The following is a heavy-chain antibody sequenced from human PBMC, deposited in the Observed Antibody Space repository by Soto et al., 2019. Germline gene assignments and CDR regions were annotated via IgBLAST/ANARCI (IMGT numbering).Heavy chain of an antibody. CDR1: GFSLSTSGVG. CDR3: AHRRYEYYDIHPPYGMDV. J-gene: IGHJ6*02. CDR2: IYWDDDK. Sequence: QITLKESGPTLVKPTQTLTLTCTFSGFSLSTSGVGVGWIRQPPGKALEWLALIYWDDDKRYSPSLKSRLTITKDASQNQVVLTMTNMDPVDTATYYCAHRRYEYYDIHPPYGMDVWGQGTTVTVSS. V-gene: IGHV2-5*02. D-gene: IGHD3-9*01.